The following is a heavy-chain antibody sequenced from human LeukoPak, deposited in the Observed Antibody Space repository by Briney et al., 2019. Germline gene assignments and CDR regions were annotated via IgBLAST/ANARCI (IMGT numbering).Heavy chain of an antibody. V-gene: IGHV4-59*01. CDR1: GGSIRGYF. CDR2: IYYSGST. Sequence: SETLSLTCTVSGGSIRGYFWTWIRQPPGKGLEWIGYIYYSGSTNYNPSLKSRVTIAVDTSKNQFSLRLSSVTAADTAVYYCAMAYSSSWYYFDYWGQGTLVTVSS. J-gene: IGHJ4*02. CDR3: AMAYSSSWYYFDY. D-gene: IGHD6-13*01.